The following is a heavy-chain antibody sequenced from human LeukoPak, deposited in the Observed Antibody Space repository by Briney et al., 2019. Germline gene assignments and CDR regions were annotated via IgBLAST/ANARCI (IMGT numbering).Heavy chain of an antibody. CDR3: TGNYYGSGSYADFDY. CDR2: ISYDGKEK. CDR1: GFTFSSDA. J-gene: IGHJ4*02. Sequence: AGGSLRLSCVASGFTFSSDAMHWVRQAPGKGLEWVAVISYDGKEKYHADSVKGRFTISRDDSKNTAYLQMDSLKTEDTAVYYCTGNYYGSGSYADFDYWGQGTLVTVSS. V-gene: IGHV3-30*04. D-gene: IGHD3-10*01.